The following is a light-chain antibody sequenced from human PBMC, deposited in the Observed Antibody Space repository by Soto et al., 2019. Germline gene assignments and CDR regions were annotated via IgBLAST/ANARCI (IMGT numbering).Light chain of an antibody. Sequence: EIVMTQSPATLSVSPGERATLSCRASQRISSNLAWYQHKPGQAPRLLIFGASTRATGIPARFSGSGSGTDFTLTISRLEPEDFALYYCQQYHTSPLTVGQGTKVDIK. CDR2: GAS. CDR3: QQYHTSPLT. J-gene: IGKJ1*01. V-gene: IGKV3-15*01. CDR1: QRISSN.